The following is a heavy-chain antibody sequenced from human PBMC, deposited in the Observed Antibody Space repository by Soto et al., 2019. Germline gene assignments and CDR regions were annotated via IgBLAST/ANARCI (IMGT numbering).Heavy chain of an antibody. V-gene: IGHV3-74*01. CDR2: INSDGSST. J-gene: IGHJ6*03. CDR3: ARDEYYDFLSGYLFYYYYMDV. D-gene: IGHD3-3*01. CDR1: GFTFSSYW. Sequence: EVQLVESGGGLVQPGGSLRLSCAASGFTFSSYWMHWVRQAPGKGLVWVSRINSDGSSTSYADSVKGRFTISRDNAKNTLYLQMNSLRADDTAVYYCARDEYYDFLSGYLFYYYYMDVWGKGTTVTVSS.